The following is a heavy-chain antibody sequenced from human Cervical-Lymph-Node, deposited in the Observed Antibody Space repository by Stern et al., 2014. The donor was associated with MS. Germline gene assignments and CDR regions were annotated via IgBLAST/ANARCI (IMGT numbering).Heavy chain of an antibody. Sequence: VQLVESGAEVKKPGSSVKVSCKASGGTFSSYGIIWVRQAPGQGLEWMGGIIPIFGTANYAQRFQGRVTITADESTSTAYMELSSLRSEDMAVYYCARVGGYGYLTYWGQGTLVTVSS. CDR1: GGTFSSYG. D-gene: IGHD5-18*01. CDR3: ARVGGYGYLTY. J-gene: IGHJ4*02. V-gene: IGHV1-69*01. CDR2: IIPIFGTA.